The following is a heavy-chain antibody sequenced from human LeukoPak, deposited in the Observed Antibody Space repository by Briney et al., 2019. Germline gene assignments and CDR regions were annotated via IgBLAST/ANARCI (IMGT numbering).Heavy chain of an antibody. CDR2: INPNSGGT. CDR1: GYTFTDYY. V-gene: IGHV1-2*02. J-gene: IGHJ4*02. D-gene: IGHD3-9*01. Sequence: ASVKVSCKASGYTFTDYYMHWVRQAPGQGLEWMGWINPNSGGTNYAQKFQGRVTMTRDTSISTAYMELSRLRSEDTAVYYCATDQNVLRYFNWGQGTLVTVSS. CDR3: ATDQNVLRYFN.